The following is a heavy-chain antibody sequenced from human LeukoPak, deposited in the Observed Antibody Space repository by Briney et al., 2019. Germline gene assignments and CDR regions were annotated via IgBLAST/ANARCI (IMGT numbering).Heavy chain of an antibody. CDR2: IYYSGST. J-gene: IGHJ5*02. Sequence: SETLSLTCTVSGGSISSYYWSWIRQPPGKGLEWIGYIYYSGSTNYKPPLKSRVTISVDTSKNQFSLKLSSVTAADTAVYYCARGGYYGSGNDFRFDPWGQGTLVTVSS. D-gene: IGHD3-10*01. CDR3: ARGGYYGSGNDFRFDP. CDR1: GGSISSYY. V-gene: IGHV4-59*01.